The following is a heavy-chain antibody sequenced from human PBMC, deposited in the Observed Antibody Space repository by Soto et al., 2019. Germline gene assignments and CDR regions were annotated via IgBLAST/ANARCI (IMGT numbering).Heavy chain of an antibody. V-gene: IGHV4-34*01. CDR1: GGSFSGYY. J-gene: IGHJ4*02. CDR3: ARDKITGLFDY. Sequence: QVQLQQWGAGLLKPSETLSLTCAVYGGSFSGYYWTWIRQAPGTGLEWIGEINHSGSTNYNPSHKSRVTISVDTSKNQFSLKLTSVTAADTAVYYCARDKITGLFDYWGQGTLVTVSS. CDR2: INHSGST. D-gene: IGHD2-8*02.